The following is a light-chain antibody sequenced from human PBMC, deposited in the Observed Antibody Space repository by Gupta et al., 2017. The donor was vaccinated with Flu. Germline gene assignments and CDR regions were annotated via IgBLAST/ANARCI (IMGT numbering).Light chain of an antibody. CDR2: GAS. CDR3: QQYGSSTQGFT. Sequence: VLTQSPGSLSLSPGERATLSCRASQSVSSSYLAWYQQKTGQAPRLLIYGASSRATGIPDRFSGSGSGTDFTRTRSRLEAEDFAGYYCQQYGSSTQGFTFGPGTKVDIK. J-gene: IGKJ3*01. V-gene: IGKV3-20*01. CDR1: QSVSSSY.